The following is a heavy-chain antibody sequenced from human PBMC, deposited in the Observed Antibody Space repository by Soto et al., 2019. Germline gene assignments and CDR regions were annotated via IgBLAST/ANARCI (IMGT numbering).Heavy chain of an antibody. CDR3: ARVYCSSTSCYGKRYYYYYYMDV. V-gene: IGHV3-21*01. CDR2: ISSSSSYI. D-gene: IGHD2-2*01. CDR1: GFDFSSYA. J-gene: IGHJ6*03. Sequence: GGSLRLSCAASGFDFSSYAMTWVRQAPGKGLEWVSGISSSSSYIYYADSVKGRFTISRDNAKNSLYLQMNSLRAEDTAVYYCARVYCSSTSCYGKRYYYYYYMDVWGKGTTVTVSS.